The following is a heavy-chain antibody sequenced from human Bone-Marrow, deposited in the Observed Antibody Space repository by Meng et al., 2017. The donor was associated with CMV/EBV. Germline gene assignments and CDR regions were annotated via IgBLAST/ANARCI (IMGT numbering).Heavy chain of an antibody. V-gene: IGHV3-74*01. Sequence: GGSLRLSCAASGFTFSSYWMHWVRQAPGKGLVWVSRINSDGSSTSYADSVKGRFTISRDNSKNTLYLQMNSLRAEDTAVYYCARAYCSSTSCYGLWAFDIWGQGKMVNV. CDR3: ARAYCSSTSCYGLWAFDI. CDR2: INSDGSST. CDR1: GFTFSSYW. D-gene: IGHD2-2*01. J-gene: IGHJ3*02.